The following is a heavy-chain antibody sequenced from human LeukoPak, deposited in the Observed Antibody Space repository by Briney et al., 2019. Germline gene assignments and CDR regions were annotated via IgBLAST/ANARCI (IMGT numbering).Heavy chain of an antibody. D-gene: IGHD6-13*01. CDR1: GFTFSSYA. CDR3: AKPIAAAGTRSYYFDY. Sequence: GGSLRLSCAASGFTFSSYAMSWVRQAPGKGLEWVSAISGSGGSTYYADSVKGRFTISRDNSKNTLYLQMNSLRAEDTAAYYCAKPIAAAGTRSYYFDYWGQGTLVTVSS. V-gene: IGHV3-23*01. J-gene: IGHJ4*02. CDR2: ISGSGGST.